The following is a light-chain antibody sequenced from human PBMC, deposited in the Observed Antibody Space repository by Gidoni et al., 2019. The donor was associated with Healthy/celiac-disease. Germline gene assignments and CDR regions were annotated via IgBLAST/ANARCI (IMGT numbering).Light chain of an antibody. J-gene: IGKJ2*01. V-gene: IGKV3-11*01. CDR2: AAS. CDR3: QQRSNLAHT. Sequence: EIVLTPSPATLSSSPGERATLSCRASQRVSSYLAWYQKKPGQAPRLLIYAASNRATGIPARFSGSGSGTDFTLTISSLEPEDFAVYYCQQRSNLAHTFGQGTKLEIK. CDR1: QRVSSY.